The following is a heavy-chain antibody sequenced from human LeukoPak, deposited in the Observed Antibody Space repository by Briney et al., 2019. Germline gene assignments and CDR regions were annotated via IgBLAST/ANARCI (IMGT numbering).Heavy chain of an antibody. V-gene: IGHV3-48*01. J-gene: IGHJ4*02. CDR3: ANHLACGSTTCPSFDS. D-gene: IGHD2-2*01. CDR1: GFTFSSYS. Sequence: PGGCLRLSCAASGFTFSSYSMNWVRQAPGKGLEWVSYISSSSSTIYYADSVKGRFTISRDNAKNSLYLQMNNLRAEDTAVYYCANHLACGSTTCPSFDSWGQGTLVTVSS. CDR2: ISSSSSTI.